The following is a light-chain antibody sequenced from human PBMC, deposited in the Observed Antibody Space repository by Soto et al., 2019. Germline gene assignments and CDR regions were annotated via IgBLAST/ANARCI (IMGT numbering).Light chain of an antibody. Sequence: QSVLRQPPSVSGAPGQRVTISCTGSNSNIGAGYDVHWYQQHPGKAPKLMIYEVSNRPSGVSNRFSGSKSGNTASLTISGLQAEDEADYYCSSYTSRSTLDYVFGSGTQLTVL. J-gene: IGLJ7*01. CDR3: SSYTSRSTLDYV. CDR1: NSNIGAGYD. V-gene: IGLV2-14*01. CDR2: EVS.